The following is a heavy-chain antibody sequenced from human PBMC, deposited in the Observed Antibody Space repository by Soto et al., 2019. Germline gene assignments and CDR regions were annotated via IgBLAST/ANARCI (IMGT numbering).Heavy chain of an antibody. J-gene: IGHJ6*03. V-gene: IGHV4-39*02. D-gene: IGHD3-10*01. CDR2: IYYSGST. CDR1: GGSISSSSYY. CDR3: ARELWFGEYRYWDNYYYMDV. Sequence: SETLSLTCTVSGGSISSSSYYWGWIRQPPGKGLEWIGSIYYSGSTYYNPSLKSRVTISVDTSKNQFSLKLSSVTAADTAVYYCARELWFGEYRYWDNYYYMDVWGKGTTVTVSS.